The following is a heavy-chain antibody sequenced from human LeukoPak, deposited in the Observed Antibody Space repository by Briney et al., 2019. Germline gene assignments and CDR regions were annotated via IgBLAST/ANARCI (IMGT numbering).Heavy chain of an antibody. D-gene: IGHD3-10*01. CDR3: ARDHGSGSGLDY. J-gene: IGHJ4*02. CDR2: ISYSGST. Sequence: SETLSLTCTVSGGSISSYYWNWIRQPPGKGLEWIGYISYSGSTNYNPSLKSRVTISVKTSKNQFSLKLSSVTAADTAVYYCARDHGSGSGLDYWGQGTLVTVSS. CDR1: GGSISSYY. V-gene: IGHV4-59*01.